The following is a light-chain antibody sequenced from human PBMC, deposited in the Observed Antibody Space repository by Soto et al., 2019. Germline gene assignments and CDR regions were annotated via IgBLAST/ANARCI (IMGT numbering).Light chain of an antibody. J-gene: IGLJ1*01. CDR1: INDVGGYNH. V-gene: IGLV2-14*01. Sequence: QSVLTQPASVSGSPGQSITISCTGTINDVGGYNHVSWYQQHPGKAPQLMIYEVSHRPSGISSRFSGSKSGNTASLTISGLQAEDEADYYCCSYTSGTSVFGTGTRSPS. CDR2: EVS. CDR3: CSYTSGTSV.